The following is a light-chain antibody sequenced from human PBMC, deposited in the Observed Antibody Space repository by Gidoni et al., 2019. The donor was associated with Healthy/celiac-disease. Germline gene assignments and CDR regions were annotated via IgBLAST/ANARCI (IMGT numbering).Light chain of an antibody. J-gene: IGKJ2*01. Sequence: DIQITQSPSSLSASVGDRVTITCQATQDISNYLNWYQQKPGKAPKLLIYDAANLETGVPSRFSGSGSGTDFTFTISSLQPEDIATYYCQQYDNLPRYTFGQGTKLEIK. CDR3: QQYDNLPRYT. V-gene: IGKV1-33*01. CDR1: QDISNY. CDR2: DAA.